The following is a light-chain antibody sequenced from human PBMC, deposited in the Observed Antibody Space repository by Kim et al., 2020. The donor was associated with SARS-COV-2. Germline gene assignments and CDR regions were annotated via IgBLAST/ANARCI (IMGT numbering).Light chain of an antibody. CDR1: KLGDKY. CDR2: KDT. V-gene: IGLV3-1*01. CDR3: QAWDSSTGVV. J-gene: IGLJ2*01. Sequence: SYELTQPPSVSVSPGQTANITCSGDKLGDKYACWYQQKAGQSPVQVIYKDTQWPSGIPERFSGSNSGNTATLTISGTQAMDEADYYCQAWDSSTGVVFGG.